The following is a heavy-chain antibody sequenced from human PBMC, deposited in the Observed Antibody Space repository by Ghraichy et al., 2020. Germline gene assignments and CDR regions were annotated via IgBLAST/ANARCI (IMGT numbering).Heavy chain of an antibody. CDR3: ARVLEDKEWWFDP. D-gene: IGHD2-15*01. J-gene: IGHJ5*02. CDR1: GGSISSYY. CDR2: IYYSGST. Sequence: SETLSLTCTVSGGSISSYYWSWIRQPPGKGLEWIGYIYYSGSTNYNPSLKSRVTISVDTSKNQFSLKLSSVTAADTAVYYCARVLEDKEWWFDPWGQGILVTVSS. V-gene: IGHV4-59*01.